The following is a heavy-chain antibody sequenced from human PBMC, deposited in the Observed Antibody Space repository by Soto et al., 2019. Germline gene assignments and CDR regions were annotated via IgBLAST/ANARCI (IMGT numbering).Heavy chain of an antibody. Sequence: ASVKVSCTASGYTFTSYDINWARQATGQGLEWMGWMNPNSGNTGYAQKLQGRVTMTTDTSTSAAYMELRSLRSDDTAVYYCARDVGYGLIDYWGQGTLVTVSS. D-gene: IGHD5-18*01. CDR3: ARDVGYGLIDY. CDR2: MNPNSGNT. V-gene: IGHV1-8*01. CDR1: GYTFTSYD. J-gene: IGHJ4*02.